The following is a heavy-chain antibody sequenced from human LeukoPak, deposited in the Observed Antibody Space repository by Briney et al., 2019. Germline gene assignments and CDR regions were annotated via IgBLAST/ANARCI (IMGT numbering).Heavy chain of an antibody. CDR1: GFTFGDYA. Sequence: PGGSLRLSCAASGFTFGDYAMHWVRQGPGKGLEWVSGISWNGGSTGYADSVKGRFTISRDNAKNSLYLQMNSLRAEDTALYHCARLLRGPVSLHYYYYGMDVWGQGTTVTVSS. CDR2: ISWNGGST. CDR3: ARLLRGPVSLHYYYYGMDV. V-gene: IGHV3-20*01. J-gene: IGHJ6*02.